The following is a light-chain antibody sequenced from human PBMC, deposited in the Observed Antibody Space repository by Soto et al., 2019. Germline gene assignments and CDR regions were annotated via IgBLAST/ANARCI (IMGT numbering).Light chain of an antibody. CDR3: CSYAGPRTYV. CDR1: SSDVGGYDY. V-gene: IGLV2-8*01. Sequence: QSVLTQPPSASGSPGQSVTISCTGTSSDVGGYDYVSWYKQHPGKAPKLMIYEVSKRPSGVPDRFSGSKSGNTAALTISGLQAEDEADYYCCSYAGPRTYVFGTGTKVT. J-gene: IGLJ1*01. CDR2: EVS.